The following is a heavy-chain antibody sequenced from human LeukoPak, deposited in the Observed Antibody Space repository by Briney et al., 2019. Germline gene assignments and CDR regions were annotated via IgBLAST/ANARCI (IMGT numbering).Heavy chain of an antibody. CDR2: ISGSGGST. CDR1: GFTFSSYA. Sequence: GRSLRLSCAASGFTFSSYAMSWVRQAPGKGLEWVLDISGSGGSTYYADSVKGRFTISRDNSKNTLYLQMNSLRAEDTAVYYCAKDKGLDSSGYGDALDIWGQGTMVTVSS. J-gene: IGHJ3*02. D-gene: IGHD3-22*01. V-gene: IGHV3-23*01. CDR3: AKDKGLDSSGYGDALDI.